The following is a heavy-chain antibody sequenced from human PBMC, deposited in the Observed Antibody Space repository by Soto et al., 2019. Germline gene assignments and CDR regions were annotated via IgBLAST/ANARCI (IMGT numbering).Heavy chain of an antibody. D-gene: IGHD3-3*01. Sequence: GGSLRLSCAASGFTFSSYSMNWVRQAPGKGLEWVSYISSSSSTIYYADSVKGRFTISRDNAKNSLYLQMNSLRAEDTAVYYCARVGLIFWSGYSGLPPVYMDVWGKGTTVTVSS. CDR3: ARVGLIFWSGYSGLPPVYMDV. J-gene: IGHJ6*03. CDR1: GFTFSSYS. CDR2: ISSSSSTI. V-gene: IGHV3-48*01.